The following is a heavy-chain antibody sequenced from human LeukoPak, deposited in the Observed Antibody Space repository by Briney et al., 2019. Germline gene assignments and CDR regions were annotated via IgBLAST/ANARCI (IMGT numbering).Heavy chain of an antibody. V-gene: IGHV4-39*01. Sequence: SETLSLTCTVSGGSISSSSYYWGWIRQPPGKGLEWIRSIYYSGSTYYNPSLKSRVTISVDTSKNQFSLKLSSVTAADTAVYYCARRYFDWLPPQRGAFDIWGQGTMVTVSS. D-gene: IGHD3-9*01. CDR1: GGSISSSSYY. CDR3: ARRYFDWLPPQRGAFDI. CDR2: IYYSGST. J-gene: IGHJ3*02.